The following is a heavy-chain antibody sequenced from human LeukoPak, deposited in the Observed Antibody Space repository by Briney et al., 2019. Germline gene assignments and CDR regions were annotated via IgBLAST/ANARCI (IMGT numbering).Heavy chain of an antibody. J-gene: IGHJ4*01. CDR1: GFTFSTSW. V-gene: IGHV3-7*01. CDR3: ARDRGWQQFDY. Sequence: GGSLRLSCVASGFTFSTSWMTWVRQAPGMGLERVANIKADGSGKYYVDSVKGRFSISRDNAKNSLYLELNNLRAEDTGVYFCARDRGWQQFDYWGQGTLVTVSS. CDR2: IKADGSGK. D-gene: IGHD5-24*01.